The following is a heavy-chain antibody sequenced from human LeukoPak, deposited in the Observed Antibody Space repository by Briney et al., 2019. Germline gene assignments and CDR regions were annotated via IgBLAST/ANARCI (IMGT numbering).Heavy chain of an antibody. CDR3: ARGVTIFGVVPPSYYMDV. D-gene: IGHD3-3*01. Sequence: SETLSLTCTVSGGSISSYYWSWIRQPPGKGLEWIGYIYYSGSTNYNPSLKSRVTISVDTSKNQFSLKLSSVTAADTAVYYCARGVTIFGVVPPSYYMDVWGKGTTVTVSS. CDR1: GGSISSYY. V-gene: IGHV4-59*01. J-gene: IGHJ6*03. CDR2: IYYSGST.